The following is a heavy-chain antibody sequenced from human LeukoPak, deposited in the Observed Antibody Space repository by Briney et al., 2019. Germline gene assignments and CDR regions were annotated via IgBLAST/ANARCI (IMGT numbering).Heavy chain of an antibody. CDR2: IIPIFGTA. Sequence: SVKVSCKASGGTFSSYAISWVRQAPGQGLEWMGGIIPIFGTANYAQKFQGRVTITTDESTSTAYVELSSLRSEDTAVYYCASSRDGYNWGFDYWGQGTLVTVSS. CDR1: GGTFSSYA. V-gene: IGHV1-69*05. CDR3: ASSRDGYNWGFDY. J-gene: IGHJ4*02. D-gene: IGHD5-24*01.